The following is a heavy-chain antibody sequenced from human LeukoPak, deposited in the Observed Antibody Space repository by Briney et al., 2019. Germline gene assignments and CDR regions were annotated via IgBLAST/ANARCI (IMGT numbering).Heavy chain of an antibody. CDR1: GGTFSSYA. J-gene: IGHJ4*02. Sequence: SVKVSCKAFGGTFSSYAISWVRQAPGQGLEWMGGIIPIFGTANYAQKFQGRVTITTDESTSTAYMELSSLRSEDTAVYYCARVLAQYSGSYGYDYWGQGTLVTVSS. V-gene: IGHV1-69*05. CDR2: IIPIFGTA. D-gene: IGHD1-26*01. CDR3: ARVLAQYSGSYGYDY.